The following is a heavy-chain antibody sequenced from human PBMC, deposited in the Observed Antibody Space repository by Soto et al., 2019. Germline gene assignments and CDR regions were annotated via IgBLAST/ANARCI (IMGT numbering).Heavy chain of an antibody. Sequence: ASVKVSCKASGGSFSNFGISWVRQAPGQRLEWMGWINAGYGNTKSSQKFQDRVTISRDTSASTAYMELTSLRSEDTAVYYCARDTGDGTFDFWGQGTLVTVSS. J-gene: IGHJ4*02. CDR3: ARDTGDGTFDF. D-gene: IGHD7-27*01. V-gene: IGHV1-3*01. CDR1: GGSFSNFG. CDR2: INAGYGNT.